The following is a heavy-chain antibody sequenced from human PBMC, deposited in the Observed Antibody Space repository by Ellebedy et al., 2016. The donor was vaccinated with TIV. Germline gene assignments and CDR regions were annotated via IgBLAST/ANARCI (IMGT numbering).Heavy chain of an antibody. CDR2: ISSSGSTI. V-gene: IGHV3-48*03. D-gene: IGHD6-19*01. CDR1: GFTFSSYE. CDR3: ARDRSSGWYLHPVDY. J-gene: IGHJ4*02. Sequence: GESLKISCAASGFTFSSYEMNWVRQAPGKGLEWVSYISSSGSTIYYADSVKGRFTISRDNAKNSLYLQMNSLRAEDTAVYYCARDRSSGWYLHPVDYWGQGTLVTVSS.